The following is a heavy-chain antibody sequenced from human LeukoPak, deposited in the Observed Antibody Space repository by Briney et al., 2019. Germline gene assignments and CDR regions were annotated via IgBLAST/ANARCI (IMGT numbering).Heavy chain of an antibody. CDR2: ISSTSTYI. V-gene: IGHV3-21*06. J-gene: IGHJ4*02. Sequence: GGSLRLSCAASGFTFRTYSMNWVRQAPGKGLEWVSSISSTSTYIYYADSMKGRFIISRDNARNSLYLEMNSLRAEDTAVYYCARIIGISGTYPTDYWGQGTLVSVSA. CDR1: GFTFRTYS. D-gene: IGHD1-26*01. CDR3: ARIIGISGTYPTDY.